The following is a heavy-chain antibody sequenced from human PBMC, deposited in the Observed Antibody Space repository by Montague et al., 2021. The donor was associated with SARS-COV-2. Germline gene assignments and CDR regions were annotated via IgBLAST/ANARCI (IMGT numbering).Heavy chain of an antibody. CDR2: IYDSGGA. CDR1: GGSMRRYY. J-gene: IGHJ4*02. V-gene: IGHV4-59*01. Sequence: SETLSLTCTISGGSMRRYYWTWIRQLPGKELEWIGSIYDSGGARYNPSLKSRVSISVDASKNQFSLRVTSVTAADTAVYFCARRGTGNYEIPDYWGQGILVTVSS. D-gene: IGHD3-3*01. CDR3: ARRGTGNYEIPDY.